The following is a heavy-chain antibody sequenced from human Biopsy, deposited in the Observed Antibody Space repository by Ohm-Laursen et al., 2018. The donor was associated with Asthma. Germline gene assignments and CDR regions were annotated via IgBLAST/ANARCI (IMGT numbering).Heavy chain of an antibody. CDR3: AKRRGYSDLTDFDH. CDR2: VSYDGGVA. Sequence: SLRLSCTAAGFVFRSHAMHWVRQAPGKGLEWVAVVSYDGGVAHYADSMKGRFTISRDNAKSTLYLQMNRLRTDDTAVYYCAKRRGYSDLTDFDHWGQGTLVTVSS. J-gene: IGHJ4*02. D-gene: IGHD3-3*01. CDR1: GFVFRSHA. V-gene: IGHV3-30*18.